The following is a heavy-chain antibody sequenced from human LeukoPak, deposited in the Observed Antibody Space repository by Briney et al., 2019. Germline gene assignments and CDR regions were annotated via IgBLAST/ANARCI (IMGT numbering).Heavy chain of an antibody. CDR3: AADPLWSAGAY. D-gene: IGHD2-21*01. J-gene: IGHJ4*02. Sequence: PSQTLSLTCTVSGGSLSSGSYYWSWIRQPAGKGLEWIGRMSISGSTNYNPSLNSRVNISVDTSKNQFSLKLSSVTAADTAVYYCAADPLWSAGAYWGQGTLVTVSS. CDR1: GGSLSSGSYY. CDR2: MSISGST. V-gene: IGHV4-61*02.